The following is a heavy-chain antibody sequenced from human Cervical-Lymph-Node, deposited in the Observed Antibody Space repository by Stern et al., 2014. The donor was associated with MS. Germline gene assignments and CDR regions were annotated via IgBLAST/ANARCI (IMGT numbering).Heavy chain of an antibody. CDR1: GFIFDDYG. Sequence: EVQLGASGGGVVRPGGSLRLSCAASGFIFDDYGMSWVRQVPRQGPEWVSAPNYNGGSNDYAASVKGRFTISRDNAKKSLYLRMNSLRVEDTAVYHCARAFCTGGVCYSFPFYGMDVWGQGTTVTVSS. CDR2: PNYNGGSN. CDR3: ARAFCTGGVCYSFPFYGMDV. V-gene: IGHV3-20*01. D-gene: IGHD2-8*02. J-gene: IGHJ6*02.